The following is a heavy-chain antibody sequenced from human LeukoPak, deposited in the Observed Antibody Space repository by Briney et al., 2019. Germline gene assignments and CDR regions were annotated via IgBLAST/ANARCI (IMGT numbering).Heavy chain of an antibody. Sequence: GGSLRLSCAASGFTFSSYAMHWVRQAPGKGLEYVSAISSNGGSTYYADSVKGRFTISRDNSKNTLYLQMNSLRAEDTAVYYCAKDPISGSYLDYYYYYMDVWGKGTTVTVSS. CDR2: ISSNGGST. D-gene: IGHD1-26*01. J-gene: IGHJ6*03. CDR1: GFTFSSYA. CDR3: AKDPISGSYLDYYYYYMDV. V-gene: IGHV3-64*02.